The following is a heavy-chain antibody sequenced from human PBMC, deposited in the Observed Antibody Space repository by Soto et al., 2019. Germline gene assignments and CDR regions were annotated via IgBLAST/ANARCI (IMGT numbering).Heavy chain of an antibody. Sequence: GGSLRLSCAASGFTFSNAWMNWVRQAPGKGLEWVGRIKSKTDGGATDYAAPVKGRFTISMDDSKTTLYLQMNSLKTEDTAVYYCTTGPYPKNYYYGMDVWGQGTTVTVSS. J-gene: IGHJ6*02. CDR1: GFTFSNAW. D-gene: IGHD2-2*02. CDR3: TTGPYPKNYYYGMDV. CDR2: IKSKTDGGAT. V-gene: IGHV3-15*07.